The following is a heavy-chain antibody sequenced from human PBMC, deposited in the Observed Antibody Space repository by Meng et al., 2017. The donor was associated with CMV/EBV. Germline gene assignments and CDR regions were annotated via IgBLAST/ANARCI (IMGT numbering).Heavy chain of an antibody. J-gene: IGHJ4*02. CDR1: GGSISSGDYY. D-gene: IGHD6-13*01. CDR2: IYYRGST. Sequence: VHLQGSRPGLVKPSQPLSLTCTVSGGSISSGDYYWSWIRQPPGKGLEWIGYIYYRGSTYYNPSLKSRVTISVDTSKNQFSLKLSSVTAADTAVYYCARAQYSSSCDYWGQGTLVTVSS. V-gene: IGHV4-30-4*08. CDR3: ARAQYSSSCDY.